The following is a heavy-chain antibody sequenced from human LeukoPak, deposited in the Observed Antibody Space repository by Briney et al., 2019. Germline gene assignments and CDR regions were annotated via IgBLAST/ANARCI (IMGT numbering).Heavy chain of an antibody. CDR2: IYYSGST. V-gene: IGHV4-30-4*08. Sequence: SQTLSLTCTVSGGSISSGDYYWGWIRQPPGKGLEWIGYIYYSGSTYYNPSLKSQVTISVDTSKNQFSLKLSSVTAADTAVYYCARDHHDAEGYLDYWGQGTLVTVSS. D-gene: IGHD2-15*01. J-gene: IGHJ4*02. CDR1: GGSISSGDYY. CDR3: ARDHHDAEGYLDY.